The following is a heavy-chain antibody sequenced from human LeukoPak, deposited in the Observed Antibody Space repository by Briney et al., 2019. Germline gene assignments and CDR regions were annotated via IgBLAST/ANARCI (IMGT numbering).Heavy chain of an antibody. V-gene: IGHV3-30-3*01. D-gene: IGHD5-24*01. CDR1: GFTFSSYA. J-gene: IGHJ3*02. CDR3: ARGEEMASMPFDI. CDR2: ISYDGSNK. Sequence: GGSLRLSCAASGFTFSSYAMHWVRQAPGKGLEWVAVISYDGSNKYYADSVKGRFTIPRENSKNTLYVQMNSLRAEDTAVYYCARGEEMASMPFDIWGQGAMVTVSS.